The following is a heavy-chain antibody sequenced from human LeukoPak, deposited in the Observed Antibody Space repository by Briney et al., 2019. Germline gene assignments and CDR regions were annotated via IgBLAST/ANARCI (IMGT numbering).Heavy chain of an antibody. CDR1: GFTFSSYE. D-gene: IGHD2-21*02. CDR3: ARDQWRLFDY. Sequence: EAGGSLRLSCAASGFTFSSYEMIWVRQAPGKGLEWVSYISSSGSTIYYADSVKGRFTFSRDNAKNSLYLQMNSLRAEDSAVYFCARDQWRLFDYWGQGTLVAVSS. J-gene: IGHJ4*02. CDR2: ISSSGSTI. V-gene: IGHV3-48*03.